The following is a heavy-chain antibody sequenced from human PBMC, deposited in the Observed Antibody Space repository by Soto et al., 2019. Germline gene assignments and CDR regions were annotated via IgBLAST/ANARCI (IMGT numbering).Heavy chain of an antibody. V-gene: IGHV1-69*13. CDR1: GGTFSSYA. J-gene: IGHJ6*02. CDR3: AGPGDYYYYYGMDV. Sequence: ASVKVSCKASGGTFSSYAISWVRQAPGQGLEWMGGIISIFGTANYAQKFQGRVTITADESTSTAYMELSSLRSEDTAVYYCAGPGDYYYYYGMDVWGQVTTVTVSS. CDR2: IISIFGTA.